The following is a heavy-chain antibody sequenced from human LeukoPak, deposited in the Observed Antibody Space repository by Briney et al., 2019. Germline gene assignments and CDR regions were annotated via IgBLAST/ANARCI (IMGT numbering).Heavy chain of an antibody. D-gene: IGHD2-2*01. J-gene: IGHJ3*02. CDR3: ASDIVVVPAARETLYVPRAFDI. V-gene: IGHV1-18*01. CDR1: GYTFTSYG. CDR2: ISAYNGNT. Sequence: ASVKVSCKASGYTFTSYGISWVRQAPGQGLEWMGWISAYNGNTNYAQKLQGRVTMTTDTSTSTAYMELRSLRSDDTAVYYCASDIVVVPAARETLYVPRAFDIWGQGTMVTVSS.